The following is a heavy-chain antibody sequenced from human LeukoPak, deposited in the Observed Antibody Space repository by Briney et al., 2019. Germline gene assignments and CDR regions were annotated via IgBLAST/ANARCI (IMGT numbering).Heavy chain of an antibody. CDR3: ARVRFSIYPPPGYDFWSGYYALDYYYYMDV. J-gene: IGHJ6*03. D-gene: IGHD3-3*01. Sequence: ASVKVSCKASGYTFTSYDINWVRQATGQGLEWMGWMNPNRGNTGYAQKFQGRVTMTRNTSISTAYMELSSLRSEDTAVYYCARVRFSIYPPPGYDFWSGYYALDYYYYMDVWGKGTTVTVSS. CDR2: MNPNRGNT. V-gene: IGHV1-8*01. CDR1: GYTFTSYD.